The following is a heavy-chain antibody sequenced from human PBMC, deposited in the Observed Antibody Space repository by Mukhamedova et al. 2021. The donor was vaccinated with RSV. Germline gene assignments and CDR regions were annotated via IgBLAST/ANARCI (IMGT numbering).Heavy chain of an antibody. J-gene: IGHJ3*02. CDR2: LDPDTGKP. D-gene: IGHD3-3*01. V-gene: IGHV1-24*01. CDR3: ATIAPSTYGFWSGTFDI. Sequence: IHWVRQTPGRGLECMGGLDPDTGKPRYAQNFQGRVTMSEDTSVNTAYLELSRLSPDDTAVYFCATIAPSTYGFWSGTFDIWGQG.